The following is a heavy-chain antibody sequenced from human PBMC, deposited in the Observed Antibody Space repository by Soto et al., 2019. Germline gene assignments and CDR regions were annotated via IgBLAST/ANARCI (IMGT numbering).Heavy chain of an antibody. V-gene: IGHV4-39*01. J-gene: IGHJ1*01. Sequence: SETLSLTCTVSGGSISSSSYYWGWIRQPPGKGLEWIGSIYYSGSTYYNPSLKSRVTISVDTSKNQFSLKLSSVTAADTAVYYCARGPTLYGGNSAEYFQHWGQGTLVTVSS. CDR1: GGSISSSSYY. CDR2: IYYSGST. CDR3: ARGPTLYGGNSAEYFQH. D-gene: IGHD2-21*02.